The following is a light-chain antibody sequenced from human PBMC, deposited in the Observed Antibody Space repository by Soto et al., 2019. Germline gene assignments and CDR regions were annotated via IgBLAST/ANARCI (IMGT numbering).Light chain of an antibody. J-gene: IGLJ1*01. CDR3: SSYTNINTRACV. Sequence: QSALTQPASVSGSPGQSITISCTGTSSDIGGYNFVSWYQHHPGKAPKLMIYEVNNRPSGVSSRFSGSKSGNTASLTISGLQTEDEADYYCSSYTNINTRACVFGTGTKV. CDR2: EVN. V-gene: IGLV2-14*01. CDR1: SSDIGGYNF.